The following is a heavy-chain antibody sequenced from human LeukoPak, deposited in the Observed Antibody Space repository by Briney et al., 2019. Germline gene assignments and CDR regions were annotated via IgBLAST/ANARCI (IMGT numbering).Heavy chain of an antibody. D-gene: IGHD3-10*01. CDR1: GFTFSSYG. J-gene: IGHJ4*02. V-gene: IGHV3-33*01. Sequence: PGRSLRLSCAASGFTFSSYGVHWVRQAPGKGLEWVAVIWYDGSNKYYADSVKGRFTISRDNSKNTLYLQMNSLRAEDTAVYYCARELASMVREYYFDYWGQGTLVTVSS. CDR2: IWYDGSNK. CDR3: ARELASMVREYYFDY.